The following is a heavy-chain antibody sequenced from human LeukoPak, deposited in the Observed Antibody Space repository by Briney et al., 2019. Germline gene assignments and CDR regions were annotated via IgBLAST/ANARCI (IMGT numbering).Heavy chain of an antibody. CDR1: GGSFSGYY. CDR2: INHSGST. V-gene: IGHV4-34*01. D-gene: IGHD3-10*01. J-gene: IGHJ4*02. CDR3: ARVITMVRGVIRFDY. Sequence: SETLSLTCAVYGGSFSGYYWSWIRQPPGKGLEWIGEINHSGSTNYNPSLKSRVTISVDTSKNQFSLKLSSVTAADTAVYYCARVITMVRGVIRFDYWGQGTLVTVPS.